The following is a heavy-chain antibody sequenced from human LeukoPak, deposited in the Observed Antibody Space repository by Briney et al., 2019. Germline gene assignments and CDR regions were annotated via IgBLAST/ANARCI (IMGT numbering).Heavy chain of an antibody. V-gene: IGHV5-51*01. CDR3: ARLAVVKGSSDAFDI. CDR1: GYSFTSYW. D-gene: IGHD4-23*01. CDR2: IYPGDSDT. Sequence: GESLKISCKGSGYSFTSYWISWVRQMPGKGLEWMGIIYPGDSDTRYSPSFQGQVTISADKSISTAYLQWSSLKASDTAMYYCARLAVVKGSSDAFDIWGQGTMVTVSS. J-gene: IGHJ3*02.